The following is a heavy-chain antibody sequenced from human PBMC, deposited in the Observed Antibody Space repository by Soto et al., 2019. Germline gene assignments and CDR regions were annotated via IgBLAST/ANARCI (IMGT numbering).Heavy chain of an antibody. CDR2: ISEDAETD. CDR3: AKAPFRRPYYFYGMDV. V-gene: IGHV3-30*18. Sequence: PWGSLRLSCVASGFTFSDFGMHWVRQVPGKGLEWLAVISEDAETDFHADSVKGRFTVSRDNFKGTLYLQMNSLTKDDSAVYFCAKAPFRRPYYFYGMDVWGQGTTVTVSS. J-gene: IGHJ6*02. CDR1: GFTFSDFG. D-gene: IGHD3-10*01.